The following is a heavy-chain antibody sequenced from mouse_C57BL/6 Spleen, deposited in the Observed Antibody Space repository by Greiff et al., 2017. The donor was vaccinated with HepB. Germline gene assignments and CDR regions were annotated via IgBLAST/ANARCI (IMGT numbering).Heavy chain of an antibody. CDR3: TRGRGWYFDV. CDR1: GFTFSSYA. CDR2: ISSGGDYI. J-gene: IGHJ1*03. Sequence: DVMLVESGEGLVKPGGSLKLSCAASGFTFSSYAMSWVRQTPEKRLEWVAYISSGGDYIYYADTVKGRFTISRDNARNTLYLQMGSLKSEDTAMYYCTRGRGWYFDVWGTGTTVTVSS. V-gene: IGHV5-9-1*02.